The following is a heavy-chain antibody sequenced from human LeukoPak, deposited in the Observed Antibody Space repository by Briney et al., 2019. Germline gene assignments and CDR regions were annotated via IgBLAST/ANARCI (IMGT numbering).Heavy chain of an antibody. V-gene: IGHV4-4*02. CDR2: IYHSGST. J-gene: IGHJ6*04. CDR3: ARVWYYVMDV. CDR1: GASISSGNW. Sequence: SETLSLTSAVSGASISSGNWWGWVPQPAGQGLEWIGEIYHSGSTNYNPSLKSRVTISVDKSKNQFSLKLSSVTAADTAVYYCARVWYYVMDVWGKGTTVTVSS. D-gene: IGHD3-10*01.